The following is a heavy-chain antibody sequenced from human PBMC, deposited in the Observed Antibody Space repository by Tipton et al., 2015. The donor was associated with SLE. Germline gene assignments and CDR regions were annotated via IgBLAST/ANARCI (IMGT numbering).Heavy chain of an antibody. J-gene: IGHJ5*02. CDR3: AREVNASRRGWFDP. Sequence: TLSLTCTVSGGSISSYYWSWIRQPPGKGLEWIGYIYTSGSTNYNPSLKSRVTISVDTSKNQFSLKLSSVTAADTAVYYCAREVNASRRGWFDPWGQGTLVTVSS. V-gene: IGHV4-59*01. D-gene: IGHD2-2*01. CDR1: GGSISSYY. CDR2: IYTSGST.